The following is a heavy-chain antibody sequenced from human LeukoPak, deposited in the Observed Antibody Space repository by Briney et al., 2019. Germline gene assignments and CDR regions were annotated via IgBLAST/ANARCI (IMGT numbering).Heavy chain of an antibody. Sequence: GGSLRLSCAASGFTFDDYGRSWVRQAPGKGLEWVSGINWNGGTTGYADSVKGRFTISRDNIKNSLYLQMNSLRSEDTALYYCAKDLTVVGSAWFDPWGQGTLVTVSS. CDR3: AKDLTVVGSAWFDP. CDR2: INWNGGTT. V-gene: IGHV3-20*04. CDR1: GFTFDDYG. D-gene: IGHD2-2*01. J-gene: IGHJ5*02.